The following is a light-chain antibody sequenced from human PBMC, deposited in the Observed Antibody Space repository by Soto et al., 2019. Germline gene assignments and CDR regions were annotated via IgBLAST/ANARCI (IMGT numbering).Light chain of an antibody. V-gene: IGLV1-47*02. Sequence: QSVLTQPPSASGTPGQRVTISCSGSSSNIGSNYVYWYQQFPGTAPKVLIYNNNQRPSGVPDRFSGSKSGTSASLAISGLRSEDEADYYCAAWDDSLSGYVFGTGTKVTVL. CDR2: NNN. J-gene: IGLJ1*01. CDR1: SSNIGSNY. CDR3: AAWDDSLSGYV.